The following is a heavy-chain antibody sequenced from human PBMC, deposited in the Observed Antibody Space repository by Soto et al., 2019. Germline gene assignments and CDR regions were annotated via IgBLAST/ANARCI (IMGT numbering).Heavy chain of an antibody. CDR1: GFTFSNYN. Sequence: PGGSLRLSCVASGFTFSNYNMHWVRQAPGKGLEWVSHISVTSFYIHYADSVKGRFTISRDNAKNSVYLQMDSLRVEDTAVYYCAREGARKPFSSWGQGA. CDR2: ISVTSFYI. CDR3: AREGARKPFSS. J-gene: IGHJ5*02. V-gene: IGHV3-21*01.